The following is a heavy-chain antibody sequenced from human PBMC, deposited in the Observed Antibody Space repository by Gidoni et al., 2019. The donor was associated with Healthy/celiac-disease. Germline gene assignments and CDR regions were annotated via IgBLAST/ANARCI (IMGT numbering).Heavy chain of an antibody. V-gene: IGHV1-3*01. CDR3: ARVMVRGATYYFDY. CDR2: IKLGNGDT. D-gene: IGHD3-10*01. Sequence: QFQLVQSGAEVKKPGASVTVSCKASGYTFTRYAMLWGRQAPGQSLAGMGWIKLGNGDTKYSQRFQGRVTITRDTSASTAYMELRSLRSEDTAVYFCARVMVRGATYYFDYWGQGTLVTVSS. J-gene: IGHJ4*02. CDR1: GYTFTRYA.